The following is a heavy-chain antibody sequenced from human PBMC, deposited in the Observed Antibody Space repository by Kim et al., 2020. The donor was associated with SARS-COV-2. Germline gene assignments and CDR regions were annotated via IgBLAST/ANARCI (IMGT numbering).Heavy chain of an antibody. CDR1: GGSISSSSYY. Sequence: SETLSLTCTVSGGSISSSSYYWGWNRQPTGEGLEWIGSIYYSGSTYYNPFLKSRVTISVDTSKNQFSLKLSSVTAADTAVYYCARQFRIVGARGADDWGPGTLVPASP. J-gene: IGHJ4*02. CDR2: IYYSGST. V-gene: IGHV4-39*01. CDR3: ARQFRIVGARGADD. D-gene: IGHD1-26*01.